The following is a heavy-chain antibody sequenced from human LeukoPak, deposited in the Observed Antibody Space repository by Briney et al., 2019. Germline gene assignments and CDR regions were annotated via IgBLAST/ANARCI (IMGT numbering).Heavy chain of an antibody. D-gene: IGHD5-18*01. Sequence: SVKVSCKASGGTFSSYAISWVRQAPGHGLEWMGGIIPIFGTANYAQKFQGRVTITTYESTCTAYMELSSLSTEDTAVYYCASQRGYSYGYVDYWGQGTLVTVSS. CDR1: GGTFSSYA. V-gene: IGHV1-69*05. CDR3: ASQRGYSYGYVDY. J-gene: IGHJ4*02. CDR2: IIPIFGTA.